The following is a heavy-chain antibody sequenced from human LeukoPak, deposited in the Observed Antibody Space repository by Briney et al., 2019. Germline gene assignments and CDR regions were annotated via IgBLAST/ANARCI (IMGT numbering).Heavy chain of an antibody. D-gene: IGHD4-23*01. Sequence: QPGGSLRLSRATSGFTLSSYWMHWVRQAPGKGLVWVSLISGDGGSTYYADSVKGRFTISRDNSKNSLYLQMNSLRTEDTALYYCATLGITMVVTPEDYWGQGTLVTVSS. CDR2: ISGDGGST. CDR1: GFTLSSYW. J-gene: IGHJ4*02. V-gene: IGHV3-43*02. CDR3: ATLGITMVVTPEDY.